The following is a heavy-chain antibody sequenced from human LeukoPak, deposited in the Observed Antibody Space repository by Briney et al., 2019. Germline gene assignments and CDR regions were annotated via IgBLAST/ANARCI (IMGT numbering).Heavy chain of an antibody. J-gene: IGHJ3*02. V-gene: IGHV3-23*01. D-gene: IGHD5-24*01. CDR2: ITDSGAFT. Sequence: GGSLRLSCAASGFTFSSYSMNWVRQTPGMGLEWVSAITDSGAFTDYADSVKGRFTISRDNSKNTLYLQMHSLRGEDTAVYYCAKRDGYNTGAFDIWGQGTMVTVSS. CDR3: AKRDGYNTGAFDI. CDR1: GFTFSSYS.